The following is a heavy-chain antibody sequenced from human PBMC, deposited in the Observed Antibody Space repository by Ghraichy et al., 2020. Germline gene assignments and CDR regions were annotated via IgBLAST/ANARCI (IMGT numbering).Heavy chain of an antibody. CDR3: ARGGPYTSTYYDFWSGSYPPYFDY. CDR1: GGSISSYY. D-gene: IGHD3-3*01. V-gene: IGHV4-59*01. CDR2: IYYSGST. Sequence: SETLSLTCTVSGGSISSYYWSWIRQPPGKGLEWIGYIYYSGSTNYNPSLKSRVTISVDTSKNQFSLKLSSVTAADTAVYYCARGGPYTSTYYDFWSGSYPPYFDYWGQGTLVTVSS. J-gene: IGHJ4*02.